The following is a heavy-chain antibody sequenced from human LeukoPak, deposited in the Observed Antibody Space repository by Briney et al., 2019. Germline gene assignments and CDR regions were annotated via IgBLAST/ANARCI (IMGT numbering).Heavy chain of an antibody. CDR3: ARAGWDTAMKKALDY. CDR1: GYTFTGYY. V-gene: IGHV1-2*02. Sequence: GASVKVSCKASGYTFTGYYMHWVRQAPGQGLEWMGWINPNSGGTNYAQKFQGRVTMTRDTSISTAYMELSRLRSDDTAVYYCARAGWDTAMKKALDYWGQGTLVTVSS. CDR2: INPNSGGT. J-gene: IGHJ4*02. D-gene: IGHD5-18*01.